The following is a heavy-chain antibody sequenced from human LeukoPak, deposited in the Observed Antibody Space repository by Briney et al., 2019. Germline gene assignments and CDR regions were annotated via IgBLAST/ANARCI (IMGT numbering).Heavy chain of an antibody. Sequence: GGSLRLSCAASGFTFSTYSMNWVRQAPGKGLEWVSSVSSSSTYIFYADSVKGRFTISRDNAKNSLYLQMNSLRAEDTAVYYCARFALKTPPTDWGQGTLVTVSS. V-gene: IGHV3-21*01. CDR1: GFTFSTYS. J-gene: IGHJ4*02. CDR3: ARFALKTPPTD. CDR2: VSSSSTYI.